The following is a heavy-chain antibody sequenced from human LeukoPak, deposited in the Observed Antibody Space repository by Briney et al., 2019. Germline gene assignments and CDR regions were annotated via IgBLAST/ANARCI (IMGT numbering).Heavy chain of an antibody. Sequence: GGSLRLSCAASGFTFSKYAMTWVRQAPGKGLEWVSAITASGTTTYYADSVKGRFTISRDDSKNTLSLQMDSLSAEDTALYYCAKYISESGAYYAFDYWGQGTLVTVSS. CDR1: GFTFSKYA. CDR2: ITASGTTT. CDR3: AKYISESGAYYAFDY. J-gene: IGHJ4*02. V-gene: IGHV3-23*01. D-gene: IGHD3-10*01.